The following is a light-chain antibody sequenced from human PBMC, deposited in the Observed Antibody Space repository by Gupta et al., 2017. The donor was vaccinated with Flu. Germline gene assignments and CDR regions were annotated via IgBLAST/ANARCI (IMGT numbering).Light chain of an antibody. CDR2: GAY. CDR3: QRSGGSPRYT. V-gene: IGKV3-20*01. CDR1: ERVSSSD. Sequence: TLSLSPGGRATLSCRASERVSSSDLAWYQQKSGQAPSLLIYGAYTRATGIPGRFSGSGSGTDFTLTISGLEPEDFAVYYCQRSGGSPRYTFGQGTRLEIK. J-gene: IGKJ2*01.